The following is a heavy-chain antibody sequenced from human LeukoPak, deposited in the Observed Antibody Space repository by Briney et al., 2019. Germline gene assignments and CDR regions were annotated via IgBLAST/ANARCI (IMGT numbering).Heavy chain of an antibody. J-gene: IGHJ5*02. CDR2: ISWNSYRT. Sequence: QSGGSLRLSCVGSGFSFDDYGMFWVRQAPGKGLEWVAGISWNSYRTGFGDSVKGRFTISRDNSKNTLYLQMSSLRPEDTAVYYCAKDRDLASWGQGTLVTVSS. V-gene: IGHV3-9*01. CDR1: GFSFDDYG. CDR3: AKDRDLAS.